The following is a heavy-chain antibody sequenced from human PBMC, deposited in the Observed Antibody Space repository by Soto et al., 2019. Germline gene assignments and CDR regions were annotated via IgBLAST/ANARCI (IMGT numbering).Heavy chain of an antibody. Sequence: QVQLVESGGGVVQPGRSLRLSCAASGFTFSSYAMHWVRQAPGKGLEWVAVISYDGSNKYYADSVKGRFTISRDNSKNPLYLQMNSLRAEDTAVYYCASSKTGDYGDYWGQGTLVTVSS. J-gene: IGHJ4*02. CDR1: GFTFSSYA. CDR3: ASSKTGDYGDY. CDR2: ISYDGSNK. V-gene: IGHV3-30-3*01. D-gene: IGHD2-2*01.